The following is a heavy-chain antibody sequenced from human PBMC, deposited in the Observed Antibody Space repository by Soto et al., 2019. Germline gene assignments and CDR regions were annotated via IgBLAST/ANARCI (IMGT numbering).Heavy chain of an antibody. J-gene: IGHJ5*02. Sequence: SVSNAGMNWVRQAPGKGLEWVGRIKSKTDGGTTDYAAPVKGRFTISRDDSKNTLYLQMNSLKTEDTAVYYCTSTAFNPPPTVIPPWGQGTLVTVST. CDR3: TSTAFNPPPTVIPP. V-gene: IGHV3-15*07. CDR2: IKSKTDGGTT. D-gene: IGHD4-17*01. CDR1: SVSNAG.